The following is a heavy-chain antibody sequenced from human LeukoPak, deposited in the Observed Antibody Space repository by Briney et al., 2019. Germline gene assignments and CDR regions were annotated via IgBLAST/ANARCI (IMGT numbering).Heavy chain of an antibody. D-gene: IGHD4-17*01. CDR1: GFTFGSHA. Sequence: GGSLRLSCAASGFTFGSHAMSWVRQVPGKGLEWVSGITSGGDQTFYADSVKGRFTVSRDNSENTVSLQMNSLRAEDTAVYYCAKAWDYGDRGEIDYWGQGTLVTVSS. CDR2: ITSGGDQT. J-gene: IGHJ4*02. V-gene: IGHV3-23*01. CDR3: AKAWDYGDRGEIDY.